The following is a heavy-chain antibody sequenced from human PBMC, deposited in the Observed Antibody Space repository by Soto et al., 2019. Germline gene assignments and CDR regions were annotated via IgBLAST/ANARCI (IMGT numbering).Heavy chain of an antibody. CDR2: IYHSGST. CDR1: GGSISSGGYS. CDR3: ARVPDR. D-gene: IGHD2-2*01. J-gene: IGHJ5*02. V-gene: IGHV4-30-2*01. Sequence: SETLSLTCAVSGGSISSGGYSWSWIRQPPGKGLEWIGYIYHSGSTYYNPSLKSRVTISVDRSKNQFSLKLSSVTAADTDVYYCARVPDRWGQGTLVTVSS.